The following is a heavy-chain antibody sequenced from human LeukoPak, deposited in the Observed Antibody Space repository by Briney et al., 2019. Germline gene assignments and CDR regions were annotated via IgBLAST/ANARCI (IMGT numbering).Heavy chain of an antibody. CDR3: AREALAIDAFDI. V-gene: IGHV3-13*01. CDR1: GFTFSSYD. J-gene: IGHJ3*02. D-gene: IGHD5-18*01. Sequence: GALRLSCAASGFTFSSYDMHWVRQATGKGLEWVSAIGPAGDTYYPGSVKGRFTISRENAKNSLYLQMNSLRAGDTAVYYCAREALAIDAFDIWGQGTMVTVSS. CDR2: IGPAGDT.